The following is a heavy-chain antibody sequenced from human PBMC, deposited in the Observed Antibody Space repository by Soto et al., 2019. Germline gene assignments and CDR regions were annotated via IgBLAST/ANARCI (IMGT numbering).Heavy chain of an antibody. CDR2: IYYSGST. V-gene: IGHV4-59*08. D-gene: IGHD3-9*01. Sequence: QVQLQESGPGLVKPSETLSLTCTVSGGSISSYYWSWIRQPPGKGLEWIGYIYYSGSTNYNPSLKSRVTLSVDTSKNHFSLKLSSVTAADPAVYYWARQPLRSFDPLPIGWFDPCGQGTLVTVSS. CDR1: GGSISSYY. J-gene: IGHJ5*02. CDR3: ARQPLRSFDPLPIGWFDP.